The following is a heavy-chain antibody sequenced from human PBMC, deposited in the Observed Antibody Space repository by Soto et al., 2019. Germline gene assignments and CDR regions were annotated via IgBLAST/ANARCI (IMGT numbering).Heavy chain of an antibody. CDR2: ISYDGSNK. CDR1: GFTFSSYG. D-gene: IGHD3-16*01. Sequence: QVQLVESGGGVVQPGRSLRLSCAASGFTFSSYGMHWVRQAPGKGLEWVAVISYDGSNKYYADSVKGRFTISRDNSKNTLYLQMNSLRAEDTAVYYCAKDVGWGYWGQGTLVTVSS. V-gene: IGHV3-30*18. CDR3: AKDVGWGY. J-gene: IGHJ4*02.